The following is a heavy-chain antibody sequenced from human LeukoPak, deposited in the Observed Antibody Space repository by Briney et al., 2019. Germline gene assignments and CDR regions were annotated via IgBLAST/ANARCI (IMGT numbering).Heavy chain of an antibody. CDR2: MNPNSGNT. CDR1: GYTFTSYD. D-gene: IGHD3-3*02. V-gene: IGHV1-8*02. CDR3: ARDELAVLAAIDY. J-gene: IGHJ4*02. Sequence: ASVKVSCKASGYTFTSYDINWVRQATGQGLEWMGWMNPNSGNTGYAQKFQGRVTMTRNTSISTAYMELSSLRSEDTAVYYCARDELAVLAAIDYWGQGTLVTVSS.